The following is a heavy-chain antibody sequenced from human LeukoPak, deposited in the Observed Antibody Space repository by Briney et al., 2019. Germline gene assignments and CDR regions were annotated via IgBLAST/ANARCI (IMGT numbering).Heavy chain of an antibody. Sequence: PGGSLRLSCAASGFTVSSNYMSWVRQAPGKGLEWVSVIYSGGSTYYADSVKGRFTISRDNSKNTLYLQMNSLRAEDTAVYYCARGSYSGGWYYFDYWGQGTLVTVSS. J-gene: IGHJ4*02. CDR1: GFTVSSNY. CDR2: IYSGGST. D-gene: IGHD6-19*01. CDR3: ARGSYSGGWYYFDY. V-gene: IGHV3-66*01.